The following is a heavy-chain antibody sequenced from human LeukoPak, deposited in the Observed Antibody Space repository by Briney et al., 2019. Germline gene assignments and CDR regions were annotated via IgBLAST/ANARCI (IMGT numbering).Heavy chain of an antibody. V-gene: IGHV4-61*02. D-gene: IGHD3-3*01. CDR3: ARSPLEYDFWSGRHYYFDY. Sequence: SQTLSLTCTVSGGSISSGNYFWSWIRQPAGKGLEWIGRIYTSGSTNYNPSLKSRVTISVDTSKNQFSLKLGSVTAADTAVYYCARSPLEYDFWSGRHYYFDYWGQGTLVTDSS. CDR2: IYTSGST. J-gene: IGHJ4*02. CDR1: GGSISSGNYF.